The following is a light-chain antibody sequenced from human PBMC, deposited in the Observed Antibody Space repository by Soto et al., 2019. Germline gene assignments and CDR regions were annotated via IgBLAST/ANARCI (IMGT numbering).Light chain of an antibody. CDR2: AAS. J-gene: IGKJ2*01. V-gene: IGKV1-6*01. CDR1: QGIRYD. CDR3: QQDYDYPFT. Sequence: AIQMTQSPSSLSASVGDRVTITCRASQGIRYDLAWFQQKPGKAPKLLIYAASTLQGGGPSRFSGSGSGRDFTLTISSLQPEDFASYYCQQDYDYPFTFGQGTKVEI.